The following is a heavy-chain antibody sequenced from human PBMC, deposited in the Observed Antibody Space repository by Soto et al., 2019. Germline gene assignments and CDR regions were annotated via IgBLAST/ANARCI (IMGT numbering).Heavy chain of an antibody. J-gene: IGHJ4*02. CDR1: GGSISSYY. CDR2: IYYSGST. D-gene: IGHD2-2*02. Sequence: QVQLQESSPGLVKPSETLSLTCTVSGGSISSYYWSWIRQPPGKGLEWIGYIYYSGSTNYNPSLKSRVTISVDTSKNQFSLKLSSVTAADTAVYYCARLYPLFLDVAYYFDYWGQGTLVTVSS. V-gene: IGHV4-59*08. CDR3: ARLYPLFLDVAYYFDY.